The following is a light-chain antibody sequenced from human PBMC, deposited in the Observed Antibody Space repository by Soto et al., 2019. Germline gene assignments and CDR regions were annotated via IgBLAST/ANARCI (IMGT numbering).Light chain of an antibody. CDR3: MQALQTWT. J-gene: IGKJ1*01. V-gene: IGKV2-28*01. CDR2: LGS. CDR1: QSLLHSNGYNY. Sequence: MTQSPLSPPVTPGEPASISCRSSQSLLHSNGYNYLDWYLQKPGQSPQLLIYLGSNRASGVPDRFSGSGSGTDFTLKISRVEAEDVGIYYCMQALQTWTFGQGTKVDI.